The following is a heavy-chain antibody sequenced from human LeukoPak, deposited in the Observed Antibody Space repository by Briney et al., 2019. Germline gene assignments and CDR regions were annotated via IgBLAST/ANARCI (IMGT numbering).Heavy chain of an antibody. V-gene: IGHV3-74*01. CDR3: ARGYSTSWVNWFDP. CDR2: INGDGSGT. Sequence: GGSLRLSXVASGFTFSSYWMHWVRQVPGKGLVWVSRINGDGSGTNYADSVKGRFTISRDNAKNTLYLQMNSLRDEDTAVYYCARGYSTSWVNWFDPWGQGTLVTVSS. D-gene: IGHD6-13*01. CDR1: GFTFSSYW. J-gene: IGHJ5*02.